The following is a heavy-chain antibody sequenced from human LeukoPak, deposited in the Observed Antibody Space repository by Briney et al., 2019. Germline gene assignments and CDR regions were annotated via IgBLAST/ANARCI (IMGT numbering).Heavy chain of an antibody. V-gene: IGHV3-23*01. CDR1: GFTYSSYA. D-gene: IGHD6-19*01. Sequence: GGSLTLSCAASGFTYSSYAMSWVRHAPGKGLEGVSAISCSGGSTYYADAVKGRFTISRDNSKNTLYLQMNSLRAEDTAVYYCAKASVAGTRGWFDPWGQGTLVTDSS. J-gene: IGHJ5*02. CDR2: ISCSGGST. CDR3: AKASVAGTRGWFDP.